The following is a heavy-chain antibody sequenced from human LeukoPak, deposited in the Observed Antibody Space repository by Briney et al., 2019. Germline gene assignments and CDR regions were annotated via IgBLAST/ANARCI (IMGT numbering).Heavy chain of an antibody. Sequence: GGSLRLSCAASGFTFDDYAMPWVRQAPGKGLEWVSGISWNSGSIGYADSVKGRFTISRDNAKNSLYLQMNSLRAEDTALYYCAKAPGYYYGSGAFDIWGQGTMVTVSS. D-gene: IGHD3-10*01. CDR2: ISWNSGSI. J-gene: IGHJ3*02. V-gene: IGHV3-9*01. CDR3: AKAPGYYYGSGAFDI. CDR1: GFTFDDYA.